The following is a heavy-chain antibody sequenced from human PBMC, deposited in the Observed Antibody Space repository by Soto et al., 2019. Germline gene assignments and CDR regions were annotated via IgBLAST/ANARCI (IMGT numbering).Heavy chain of an antibody. V-gene: IGHV3-7*04. CDR3: ARGYHYYDSSGYDKWDAFDI. CDR2: IKEDGSEK. CDR1: EVTFSRNC. Sequence: GGSLRLSCAASEVTFSRNCMSWVLQAPGKGLEWVANIKEDGSEKHYLDSVKGRFTIFRDNAKKSLYLQMNSLRADDTAVYYCARGYHYYDSSGYDKWDAFDIWGQGTMVTVSS. J-gene: IGHJ3*02. D-gene: IGHD3-22*01.